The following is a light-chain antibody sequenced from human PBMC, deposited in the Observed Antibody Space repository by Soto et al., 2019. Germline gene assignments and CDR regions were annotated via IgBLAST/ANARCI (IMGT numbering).Light chain of an antibody. CDR2: FGS. CDR1: QSLLQSNGYNY. Sequence: DIVMTQSPLSLPVTPGEPASISCSSSQSLLQSNGYNYLDWYLQKPGQSPQLLIYFGSYRASGVPDMFSGNGSGTDFTLKIRRVEAEDVGVYYCMQSQQSPPTFGQGTKVEI. CDR3: MQSQQSPPT. V-gene: IGKV2-28*01. J-gene: IGKJ1*01.